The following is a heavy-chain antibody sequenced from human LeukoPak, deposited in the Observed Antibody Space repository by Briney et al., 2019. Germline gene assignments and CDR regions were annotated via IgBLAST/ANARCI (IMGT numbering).Heavy chain of an antibody. CDR2: VHLDGRT. J-gene: IGHJ4*02. CDR3: AREGGFYRPLDY. V-gene: IGHV4-4*02. D-gene: IGHD3-3*01. Sequence: SGTLSLTCGVSGGSISSTNWWTWIRQPPGKGLEWIGEVHLDGRTNYNPSLESRLTMSVDLSENHISLKLTSVTAADTAVYYCAREGGFYRPLDYTGQGTLVSAS. CDR1: GGSISSTNW.